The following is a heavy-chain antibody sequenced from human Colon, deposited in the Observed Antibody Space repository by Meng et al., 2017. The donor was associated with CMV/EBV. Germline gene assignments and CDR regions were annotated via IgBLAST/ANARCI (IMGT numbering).Heavy chain of an antibody. CDR1: GYTFTSLD. J-gene: IGHJ6*02. Sequence: ASVKVSCKASGYTFTSLDINWVRQATGQGFEWMGWMSPNNANTGHAQKFQGRVTMTRNISINTAYMELSSLTSEDTGVYYCARGVDRGVDVWGQGTTVTVSX. CDR3: ARGVDRGVDV. CDR2: MSPNNANT. D-gene: IGHD3-22*01. V-gene: IGHV1-8*01.